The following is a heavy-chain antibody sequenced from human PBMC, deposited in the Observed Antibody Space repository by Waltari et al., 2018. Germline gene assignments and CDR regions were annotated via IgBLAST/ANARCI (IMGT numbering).Heavy chain of an antibody. J-gene: IGHJ6*02. D-gene: IGHD3-16*01. Sequence: EVQLVESGGGLVQPGGTVRVSCAASGFSFSTYWMNWARQAPGEGLVWVSRIKIDGSTTAYADSVKGRFTTSRDNAKNTLYLQMNSLRADDTAVYYCVRSAFLDVWGQGTTVTVSS. CDR3: VRSAFLDV. CDR1: GFSFSTYW. V-gene: IGHV3-74*01. CDR2: IKIDGSTT.